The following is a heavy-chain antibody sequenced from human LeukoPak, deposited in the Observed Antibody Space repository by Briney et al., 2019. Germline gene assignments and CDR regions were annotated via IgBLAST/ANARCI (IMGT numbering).Heavy chain of an antibody. CDR1: GFTVITNG. D-gene: IGHD1-14*01. CDR3: ARGVEPLAANTLAY. Sequence: GGSLRLSCAAPGFTVITNGMTWVRQAPGKGLEWVSVLYSDGNTKYADSVRGRFTISRDNSKNTLYLEMNSLRPDDTAVYYCARGVEPLAANTLAYWGQGTLVTVSS. V-gene: IGHV3-53*01. J-gene: IGHJ4*02. CDR2: LYSDGNT.